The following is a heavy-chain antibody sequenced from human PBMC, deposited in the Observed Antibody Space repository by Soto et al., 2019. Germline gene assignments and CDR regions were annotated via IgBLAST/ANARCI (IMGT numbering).Heavy chain of an antibody. V-gene: IGHV3-30*18. CDR2: ISYDGSNK. CDR1: GFTFSSYG. CDR3: AKNGDSSGWDYYYYYGMDV. D-gene: IGHD6-19*01. Sequence: QVQLVESGGGVVQPGRSLRLSCAASGFTFSSYGMHWVRQAPGKGLEWVAVISYDGSNKYYADSVKGRFTISRDNSKNTLYLQMNSLRAEDTAVYYCAKNGDSSGWDYYYYYGMDVWGQGTTVTVSS. J-gene: IGHJ6*02.